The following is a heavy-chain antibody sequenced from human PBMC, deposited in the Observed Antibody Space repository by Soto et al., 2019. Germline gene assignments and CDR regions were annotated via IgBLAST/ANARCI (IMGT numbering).Heavy chain of an antibody. V-gene: IGHV1-46*03. J-gene: IGHJ4*01. CDR1: GYTFTSYY. D-gene: IGHD3-3*01. Sequence: QVQLVQSGAEVKKPGASVKVSCKASGYTFTSYYMHWVRQAPGQGLEWMGMINPSGGSTSYAQKFQGRVTMTRDTSTSTVYMELSSLRTEDTAVYYCTRDHEWFTKNDYWGHGTLVTVSS. CDR2: INPSGGST. CDR3: TRDHEWFTKNDY.